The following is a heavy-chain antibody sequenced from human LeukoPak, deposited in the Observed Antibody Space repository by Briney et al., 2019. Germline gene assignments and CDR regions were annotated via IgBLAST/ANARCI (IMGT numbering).Heavy chain of an antibody. J-gene: IGHJ4*02. CDR1: GFTFSDYY. D-gene: IGHD2-2*01. CDR2: IGSSSYYT. Sequence: PGGSLRLSCAASGFTFSDYYMSWIRQAPGKGLEWVSYIGSSSYYTNYGDSMKGRFTIPRDNAKDSVYLQMNSLRAEDTAVYYCARGAGVPVASQMTPFDYWGQGTVVIVSS. V-gene: IGHV3-11*05. CDR3: ARGAGVPVASQMTPFDY.